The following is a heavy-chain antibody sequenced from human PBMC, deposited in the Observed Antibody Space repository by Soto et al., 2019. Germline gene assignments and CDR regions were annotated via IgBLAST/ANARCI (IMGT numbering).Heavy chain of an antibody. V-gene: IGHV3-30-3*01. D-gene: IGHD6-6*01. CDR2: ISYDGSNK. CDR3: ARDPLVGTIDY. J-gene: IGHJ4*02. CDR1: GFTFSSYA. Sequence: QVQLVESGGGVVQPGRSLRLSCAASGFTFSSYAMHWVRQAPGKGLEWVAVISYDGSNKYYADSVKGRFTISRDNSKNTLYLQMNSLRAEDTAVYYCARDPLVGTIDYWGQGTLVTVSS.